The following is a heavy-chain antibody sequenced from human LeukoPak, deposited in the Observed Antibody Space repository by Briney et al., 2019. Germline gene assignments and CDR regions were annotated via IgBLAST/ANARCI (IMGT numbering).Heavy chain of an antibody. CDR2: INHSGST. Sequence: ASETLSLTCAVYGGSFSGYYWSWIRQPPGKGLEWIGEINHSGSTNYNPSLKSRVTISVDTSKNQFSLKLSSVTAADTAVYYCAREEMATVAWGQGTLVTVSP. D-gene: IGHD5-24*01. J-gene: IGHJ5*02. CDR3: AREEMATVA. V-gene: IGHV4-34*01. CDR1: GGSFSGYY.